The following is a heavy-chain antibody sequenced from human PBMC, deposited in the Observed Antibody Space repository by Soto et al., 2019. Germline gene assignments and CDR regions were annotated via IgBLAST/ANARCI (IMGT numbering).Heavy chain of an antibody. CDR1: GYTFTSYG. CDR2: ISAYNGNT. CDR3: ARSPGPPLVATYFDY. Sequence: GASVKVSCKASGYTFTSYGISWVQQAPGQGLEWMGWISAYNGNTNYAQKLQGRVTMTTDTSTSTAYMELRSLRSDDTAVYYCARSPGPPLVATYFDYWGQGTLVTVSS. V-gene: IGHV1-18*01. J-gene: IGHJ4*02. D-gene: IGHD5-12*01.